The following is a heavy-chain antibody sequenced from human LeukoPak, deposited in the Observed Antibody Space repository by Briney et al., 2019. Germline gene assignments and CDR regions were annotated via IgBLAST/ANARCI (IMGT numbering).Heavy chain of an antibody. D-gene: IGHD6-19*01. J-gene: IGHJ4*02. V-gene: IGHV3-15*01. Sequence: PGGSLRLSCAASGFTFNNAWMGWVRQAPGKGLEWVGRIKSKTDGGTTDYAAPVKGRFTISRDDSKNTLYLQMNSLKTEDTAVYYCTAGGGGWPRVDYWGQGTLVTVSS. CDR3: TAGGGGWPRVDY. CDR2: IKSKTDGGTT. CDR1: GFTFNNAW.